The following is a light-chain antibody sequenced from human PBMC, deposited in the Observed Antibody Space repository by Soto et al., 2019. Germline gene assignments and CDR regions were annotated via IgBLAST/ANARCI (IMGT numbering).Light chain of an antibody. CDR3: LQHSTYPLT. J-gene: IGKJ1*01. V-gene: IGKV1-17*01. CDR1: QGLRND. Sequence: DIQMTQIPSSLYSSVGNRVTITCRATQGLRNDLAWYQQKPGKAPKRLIYAASSVQSGVPSRFSGSDPGTEFTHAISSLQPEDFAMFYGLQHSTYPLTFGQGTKVEIK. CDR2: AAS.